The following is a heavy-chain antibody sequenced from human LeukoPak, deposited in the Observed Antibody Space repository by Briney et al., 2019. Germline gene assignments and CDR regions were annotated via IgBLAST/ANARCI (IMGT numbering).Heavy chain of an antibody. CDR2: IIPIFGTA. Sequence: SVKVSCKASGGTFSSYAISWVRQAPGQGLEWMGGIIPIFGTANYAQKFQGRVTITADESTSTAYMELRSLRSDDTAVYYCASIRYCSSTSCHLWGYYYGMDVWGQGTTVTVSS. D-gene: IGHD2-2*01. CDR1: GGTFSSYA. V-gene: IGHV1-69*13. J-gene: IGHJ6*02. CDR3: ASIRYCSSTSCHLWGYYYGMDV.